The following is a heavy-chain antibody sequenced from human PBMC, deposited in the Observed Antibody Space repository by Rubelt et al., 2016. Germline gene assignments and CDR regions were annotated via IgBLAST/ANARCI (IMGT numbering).Heavy chain of an antibody. CDR1: GGSISSSSYY. CDR3: ARWGVVLHGDAFDI. D-gene: IGHD2-15*01. CDR2: IYYSGST. V-gene: IGHV4-39*01. J-gene: IGHJ3*02. Sequence: QVQLQESGPGLVKPSETLSLTCTVSGGSISSSSYYWGWIRQPPGKGLEWIGSIYYSGSTYYNPSLKSRVTISVDTSKNQFSLKLSSVTAADTAVYYCARWGVVLHGDAFDIWGQGTMVTVSS.